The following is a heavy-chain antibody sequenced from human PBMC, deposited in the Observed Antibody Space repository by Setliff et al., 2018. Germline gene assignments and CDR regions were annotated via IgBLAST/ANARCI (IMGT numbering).Heavy chain of an antibody. CDR1: AGSISSGSYY. Sequence: PSETLSLTCTVSAGSISSGSYYWSWIRQPAGKGLEWIGRIYTSGSTNYNPSLKSRVTISVDTSKNQFSLKLSSVTAADTAVYYCARDRGSSWYGNYWYFDVWGRGTPVTVSS. CDR3: ARDRGSSWYGNYWYFDV. V-gene: IGHV4-61*02. D-gene: IGHD6-13*01. J-gene: IGHJ2*01. CDR2: IYTSGST.